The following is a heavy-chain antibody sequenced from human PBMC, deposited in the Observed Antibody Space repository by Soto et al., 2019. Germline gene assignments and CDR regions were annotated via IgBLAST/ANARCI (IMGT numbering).Heavy chain of an antibody. Sequence: EVQLLESGGGLVQPGGSLRLSCAASGFTFSSYAMNWVRQAPGKGLEWVSAISGSGGSTYYADSVKGRFTISRDNSKNTQYLQVNSLSAEDTAVYYCASRSSGWYFGYWGQGTLVSVSS. CDR1: GFTFSSYA. CDR3: ASRSSGWYFGY. J-gene: IGHJ4*02. D-gene: IGHD6-19*01. CDR2: ISGSGGST. V-gene: IGHV3-23*01.